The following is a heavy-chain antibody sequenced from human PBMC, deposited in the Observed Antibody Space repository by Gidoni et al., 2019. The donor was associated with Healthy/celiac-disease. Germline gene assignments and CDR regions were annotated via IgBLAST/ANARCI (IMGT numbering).Heavy chain of an antibody. CDR2: IWYDGSNK. D-gene: IGHD3-22*01. CDR3: AREATAPYYDSSGQPSQD. Sequence: QVQLVESGGGVVQPGRSLRLSCAASGFTFSRYGMHWVRQAPGKGLEWVAVIWYDGSNKYYADSVKGRFTISRDNSKNTLYLQMNSLRAEDTAVYYCAREATAPYYDSSGQPSQDWGQGTLVTVSS. V-gene: IGHV3-33*01. J-gene: IGHJ4*02. CDR1: GFTFSRYG.